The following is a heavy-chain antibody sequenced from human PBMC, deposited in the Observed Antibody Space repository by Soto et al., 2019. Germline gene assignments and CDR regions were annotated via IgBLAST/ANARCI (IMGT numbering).Heavy chain of an antibody. V-gene: IGHV4-31*03. CDR3: ARALCERYCSATSQNWFDP. Sequence: PSETLSLTCIVSGGSINSGAYYWAWIRQHPEKGLEWIGYIYYSGSASYNPSLNSRATISLDTSKNQFSLKLSSVTAADTAVYYCARALCERYCSATSQNWFDPWRQGNLVIFSS. CDR2: IYYSGSA. D-gene: IGHD2-2*01. CDR1: GGSINSGAYY. J-gene: IGHJ5*02.